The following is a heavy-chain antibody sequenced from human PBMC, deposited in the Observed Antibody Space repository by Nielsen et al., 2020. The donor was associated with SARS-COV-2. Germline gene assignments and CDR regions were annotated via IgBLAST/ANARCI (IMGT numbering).Heavy chain of an antibody. CDR2: IYYSGST. CDR3: ARGSPGSSRGSY. D-gene: IGHD6-13*01. V-gene: IGHV4-39*01. CDR1: GGSISSSSYY. J-gene: IGHJ4*02. Sequence: SGTLSLTCTVSGGSISSSSYYWGWIRQPPGKGLEWIGSIYYSGSTYYNPSLKSRVTISVDTPKNQFSLKMSSVTAADTAVYYCARGSPGSSRGSYRGQGTLVTVSS.